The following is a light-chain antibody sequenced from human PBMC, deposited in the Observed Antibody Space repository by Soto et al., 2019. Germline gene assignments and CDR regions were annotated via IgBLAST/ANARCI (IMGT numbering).Light chain of an antibody. CDR1: SSDVGGYNY. CDR2: DVS. Sequence: QSALTQPASVSGSPGQSITISCTGTSSDVGGYNYVSWYQQHPGKAPKLMIYDVSNRPSGVSNRFSGSKSGNTASLTISGLQAEDEADYYCSSYTSSSTRLYVFGIGTKLTVL. J-gene: IGLJ1*01. V-gene: IGLV2-14*01. CDR3: SSYTSSSTRLYV.